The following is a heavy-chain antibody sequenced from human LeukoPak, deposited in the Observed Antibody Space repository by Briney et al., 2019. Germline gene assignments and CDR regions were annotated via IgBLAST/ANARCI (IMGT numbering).Heavy chain of an antibody. J-gene: IGHJ4*02. Sequence: GRSLRLSCAASGFTFDDYAMHWVRQAPGKGLEWVSGISWNSGSIGYPDSVKGRFTISRDNSKNTLYLQMNSLRAEDTAVYYCARDLIVGATIDYWGQGTLVTVSS. V-gene: IGHV3-9*01. CDR3: ARDLIVGATIDY. CDR1: GFTFDDYA. D-gene: IGHD1-26*01. CDR2: ISWNSGSI.